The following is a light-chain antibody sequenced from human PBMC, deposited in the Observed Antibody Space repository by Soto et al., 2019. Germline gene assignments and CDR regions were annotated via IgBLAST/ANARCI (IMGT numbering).Light chain of an antibody. V-gene: IGKV1-5*01. CDR3: QQFHSSSWT. Sequence: IHRTQSPSTLSASVGDRVTITCRASQSISSWLDWYQQKTGKAPKLLIYDASSLQSGVPSRLRGNGYGTELTLTISGMKNDDFEAYYCQQFHSSSWTFGHGTKVDI. CDR2: DAS. J-gene: IGKJ1*01. CDR1: QSISSW.